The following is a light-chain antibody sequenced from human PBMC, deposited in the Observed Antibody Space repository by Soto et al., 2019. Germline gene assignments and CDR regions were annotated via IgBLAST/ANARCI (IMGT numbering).Light chain of an antibody. V-gene: IGLV2-14*01. J-gene: IGLJ1*01. CDR2: EVS. CDR3: SSYTSSVAHV. CDR1: SSDIGGYNS. Sequence: QSALTQPASVSGSPGQSITISSTGTSSDIGGYNSVSWYQQHPGKAPKLMIYEVSNRPSGISNRFSGSKSCNTASLTISGLQADDEADYYFSSYTSSVAHVFGTGTKLTVL.